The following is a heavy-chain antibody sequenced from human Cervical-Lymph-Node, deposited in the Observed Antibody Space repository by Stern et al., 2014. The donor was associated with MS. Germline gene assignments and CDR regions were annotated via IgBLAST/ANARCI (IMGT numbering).Heavy chain of an antibody. CDR2: IIPLFGTA. D-gene: IGHD3-16*01. Sequence: VQLGESGAEVKKPGSSVKVSCKASGGTFSNDAINWVRQAPGQGLEWMGGIIPLFGTASYAQKFQDRVSITADKSTKTAFLEVSRLTSEDTAVYYCARDSPIFPKPLKGEIDYWGQGTLVTVSS. CDR1: GGTFSNDA. CDR3: ARDSPIFPKPLKGEIDY. V-gene: IGHV1-69*06. J-gene: IGHJ4*02.